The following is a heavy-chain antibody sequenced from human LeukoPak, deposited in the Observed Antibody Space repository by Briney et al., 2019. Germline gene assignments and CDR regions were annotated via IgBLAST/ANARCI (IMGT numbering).Heavy chain of an antibody. Sequence: SETLSLTCAVSGGSISSSNWWSWVRQPPGKGLEWIGSIYYSGSTYYNPSLKSRVTISVDTSKNQFSLKLSSVTAADTAVYYCARNTYGDAGVDYWGQGTLVTVSS. J-gene: IGHJ4*02. V-gene: IGHV4-4*02. D-gene: IGHD4-17*01. CDR2: IYYSGST. CDR1: GGSISSSNW. CDR3: ARNTYGDAGVDY.